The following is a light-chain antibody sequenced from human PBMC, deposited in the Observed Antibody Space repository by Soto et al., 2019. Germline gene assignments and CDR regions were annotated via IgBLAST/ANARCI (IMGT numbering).Light chain of an antibody. CDR1: QSVVTNS. V-gene: IGKV3-20*01. CDR3: QQYGGARWT. J-gene: IGKJ1*01. Sequence: DIVLTQSPATLSVSPGESATLSCRASQSVVTNSLAWYQQKPGQAPRLIIYGASNRATGIPDRFSGRGSGTDFTLTISRLEPEDCAVYYCQQYGGARWTFGQGTKVDIK. CDR2: GAS.